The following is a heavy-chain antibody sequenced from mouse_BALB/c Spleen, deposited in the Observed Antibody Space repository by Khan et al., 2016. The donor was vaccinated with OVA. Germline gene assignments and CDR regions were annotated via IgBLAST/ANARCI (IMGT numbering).Heavy chain of an antibody. CDR3: TRRNWDVAWFAY. V-gene: IGHV1-5*01. D-gene: IGHD4-1*01. CDR2: IYPGNTDT. CDR1: GYTFTSYW. Sequence: QLQQSGTVLARPGASVKMSCKASGYTFTSYWMHWVKQRPGQGLEWIGDIYPGNTDTNYNQKFKGKAKLTAVTSTSTAYMELYSLTNEDSAVYYCTRRNWDVAWFAYWGQGTLVTVSA. J-gene: IGHJ3*01.